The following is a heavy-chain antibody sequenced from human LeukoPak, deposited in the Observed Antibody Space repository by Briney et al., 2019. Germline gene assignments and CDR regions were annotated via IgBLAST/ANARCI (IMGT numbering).Heavy chain of an antibody. V-gene: IGHV4-61*02. J-gene: IGHJ6*04. Sequence: SETLSLTCTVSGGSISSGSYYWSWIRQPAGKGLEWIGRIYTSGSTNYNPSLKSRVTISVDTSNNQFSLKLSSVTAADTAVYYCARGVDVWGKGTTVTVSS. CDR2: IYTSGST. CDR1: GGSISSGSYY. CDR3: ARGVDV.